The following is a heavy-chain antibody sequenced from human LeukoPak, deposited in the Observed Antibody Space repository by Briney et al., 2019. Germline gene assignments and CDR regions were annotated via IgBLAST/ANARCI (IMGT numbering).Heavy chain of an antibody. CDR3: ATVAVIRGVTYFDY. CDR1: GSSISSGGEY. V-gene: IGHV4-31*03. J-gene: IGHJ4*02. D-gene: IGHD3-10*01. CDR2: VYYSGST. Sequence: SETLSLTCTVSGSSISSGGEYWSWLRHLPGKGLEWIGYVYYSGSTYYNPSLESRITMSVDTTENQFSLKLRSVTAADTAVYYCATVAVIRGVTYFDYWGQGTLVTVSS.